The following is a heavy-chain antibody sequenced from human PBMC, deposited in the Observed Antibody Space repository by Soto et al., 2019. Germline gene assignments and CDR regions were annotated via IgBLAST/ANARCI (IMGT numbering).Heavy chain of an antibody. CDR2: ISSSSSYI. CDR3: VRALGSAESYCTRSAFGL. Sequence: GGSLRLSCAASGFTFSSYSMNWVRQAPGKGLEWVSSISSSSSYIYYADSVKGRFTISRDNAKNSLYLQMNSLRAEDTAVYYCVRALGSAESYCTRSAFGLWGQGTLVTVSS. V-gene: IGHV3-21*01. CDR1: GFTFSSYS. D-gene: IGHD2-8*01. J-gene: IGHJ4*02.